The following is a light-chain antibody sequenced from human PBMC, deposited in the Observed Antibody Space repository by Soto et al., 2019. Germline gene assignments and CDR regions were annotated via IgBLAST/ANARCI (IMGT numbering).Light chain of an antibody. CDR3: QQFNSYPLT. CDR2: DVS. J-gene: IGKJ4*01. Sequence: ALQLTQSPSSLSASVGDRVTITCRASQVISSTLAWYQQKPGKAPKLLIFDVSSLQSGVPPTFSGSGSGTDFTLTISSLQPEDFATYYCQQFNSYPLTFGGGTKVGIK. V-gene: IGKV1-13*02. CDR1: QVISST.